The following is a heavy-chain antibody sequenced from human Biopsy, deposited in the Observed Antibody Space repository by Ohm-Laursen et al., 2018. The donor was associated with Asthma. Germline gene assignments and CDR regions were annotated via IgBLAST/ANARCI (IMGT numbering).Heavy chain of an antibody. CDR1: GFVVRRDY. CDR3: ARGDSSNWSHYYFDY. CDR2: IYSGGTS. V-gene: IGHV3-53*01. Sequence: SLRLSCAASGFVVRRDYMFWVRQAPRKGLEWVSVIYSGGTSHTADSVRGRFTISRDYSKNTLYLQMHSLRAEDTAVYYCARGDSSNWSHYYFDYWGQGTLVTVSS. D-gene: IGHD3-22*01. J-gene: IGHJ4*02.